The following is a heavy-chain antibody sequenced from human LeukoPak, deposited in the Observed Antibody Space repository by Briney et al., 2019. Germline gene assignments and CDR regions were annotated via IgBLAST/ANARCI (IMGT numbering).Heavy chain of an antibody. CDR3: ARGGSYLSAFDI. D-gene: IGHD1-26*01. J-gene: IGHJ3*02. CDR1: GFTFSSYG. CDR2: ISGSGGST. Sequence: GGSLRLSCAASGFTFSSYGMSWVRQAPGKGLEWVSAISGSGGSTFYADSVKGRFTISRDNSKNTLYLQMNSLRAEDTAVYYCARGGSYLSAFDIWGQGTMVTVSS. V-gene: IGHV3-23*01.